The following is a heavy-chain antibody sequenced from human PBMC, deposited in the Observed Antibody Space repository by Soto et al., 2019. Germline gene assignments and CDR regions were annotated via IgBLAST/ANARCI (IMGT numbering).Heavy chain of an antibody. Sequence: SVKVSGKTSGYSFKKNVFTWVRRAPGQGLEWMGGTIPALGKTHYIEKFQGRVTITVDDATRTVYMEVRDLTSEDTAIYYWARGPFRPYAMDVGGQGATVTVAS. D-gene: IGHD3-10*01. CDR2: TIPALGKT. CDR1: GYSFKKNV. J-gene: IGHJ6*02. CDR3: ARGPFRPYAMDV. V-gene: IGHV1-69*10.